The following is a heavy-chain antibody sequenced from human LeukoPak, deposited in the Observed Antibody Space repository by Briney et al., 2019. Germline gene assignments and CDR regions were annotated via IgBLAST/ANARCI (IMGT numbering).Heavy chain of an antibody. CDR2: INHSGST. CDR3: ARQGYCSGGSCYPFYYYYYMDV. J-gene: IGHJ6*03. V-gene: IGHV4-34*01. Sequence: NPSETLSLTCAVYGGSFSGYYWSWIRQPPGEGLEWIGEINHSGSTNYNPSLKSRVTISVDTSKNQFSLKLSSVTAADTAVYYCARQGYCSGGSCYPFYYYYYMDVWGKGTTVTVSS. D-gene: IGHD2-15*01. CDR1: GGSFSGYY.